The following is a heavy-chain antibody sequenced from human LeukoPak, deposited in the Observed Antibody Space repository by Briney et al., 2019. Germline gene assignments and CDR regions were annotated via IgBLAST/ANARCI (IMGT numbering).Heavy chain of an antibody. Sequence: GGSLRLSCAASGFTFSTYDMHWVRQAPDKGLEWLAVISYDGRNRYYAESVKGRFTISRDNSKNTLYLQMDSLRTEDTAVYYCAKDFGGKNLAEYFQNWGQGTLVTVSS. D-gene: IGHD3-16*01. J-gene: IGHJ1*01. V-gene: IGHV3-30*18. CDR3: AKDFGGKNLAEYFQN. CDR2: ISYDGRNR. CDR1: GFTFSTYD.